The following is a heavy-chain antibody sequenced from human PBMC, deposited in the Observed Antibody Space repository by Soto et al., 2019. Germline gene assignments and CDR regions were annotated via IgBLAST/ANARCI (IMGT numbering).Heavy chain of an antibody. Sequence: SVKVSSKASGGTFSSYASSWVRQETEQGLEWMGGIIPIFGTANYAQKFQGRVTITADESTSTAYMELSSLRSEDTAVYYCARRGWLNSQQLVLGDYYYGMDVWGQGTTVTVSS. CDR1: GGTFSSYA. J-gene: IGHJ6*02. V-gene: IGHV1-69*13. CDR2: IIPIFGTA. CDR3: ARRGWLNSQQLVLGDYYYGMDV. D-gene: IGHD6-13*01.